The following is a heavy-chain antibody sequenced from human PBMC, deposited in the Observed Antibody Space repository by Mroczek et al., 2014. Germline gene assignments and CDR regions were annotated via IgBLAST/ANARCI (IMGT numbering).Heavy chain of an antibody. J-gene: IGHJ4*02. CDR2: ISSSGKYI. V-gene: IGHV3-21*01. Sequence: ESGGGLVKSGGSLRLSCAVSGFTFSNYNMNWVRQAPGKGLEWVSSISSSGKYIYYADSVKGRLTISRDNAKNSVYLQMNSLRAEDTAVYYCARDLWGYCGGDCYSLDYVGQGTLVHRLL. CDR1: GFTFSNYN. D-gene: IGHD2-21*02. CDR3: ARDLWGYCGGDCYSLDY.